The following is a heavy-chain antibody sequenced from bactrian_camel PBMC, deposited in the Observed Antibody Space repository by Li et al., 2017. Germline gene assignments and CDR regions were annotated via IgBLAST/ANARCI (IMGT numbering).Heavy chain of an antibody. V-gene: IGHV3S54*01. Sequence: HVQLVESGGGSVRAGGSLRLSCVVSGYTGDINFMGWFRQSPGQEREGLAVIYTGPGNTYYADSVKGRFTMSQDRAKNTVYLQMENLESGDTALYYCAYDRPKCLTGSPWDDYHTYGQGTQVTVS. CDR1: GYTGDINF. J-gene: IGHJ4*01. D-gene: IGHD7*01. CDR2: IYTGPGNT.